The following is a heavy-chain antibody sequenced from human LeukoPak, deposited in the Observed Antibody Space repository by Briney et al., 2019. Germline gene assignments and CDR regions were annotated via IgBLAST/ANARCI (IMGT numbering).Heavy chain of an antibody. CDR1: GFTFSSYS. J-gene: IGHJ6*04. D-gene: IGHD3-10*01. CDR3: ARDPNYYGSGSYSRMDV. CDR2: ISSSSSYI. Sequence: PGGSLRLSCAASGFTFSSYSMNWVRQAPGKGLEWASSISSSSSYIYYADSVKGRFTISRDNAKNSLYLQMNSLRAEDTAVYYCARDPNYYGSGSYSRMDVWGKGTTVTVSS. V-gene: IGHV3-21*01.